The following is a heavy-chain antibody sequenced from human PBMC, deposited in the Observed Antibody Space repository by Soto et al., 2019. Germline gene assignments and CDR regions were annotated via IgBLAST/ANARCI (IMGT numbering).Heavy chain of an antibody. J-gene: IGHJ3*02. D-gene: IGHD2-21*02. CDR1: GFTFSSYG. Sequence: QVQLVESGGVVVQPGRSLRLSCAASGFTFSSYGMHWVRQAPGKGLECVAVISYDGSNKYYADTVKGRFTISRDNSTNALYMPMSSLRAEATAVYYCAKGGDCCYTTDAFAIWGQGTMVTVSS. CDR2: ISYDGSNK. CDR3: AKGGDCCYTTDAFAI. V-gene: IGHV3-30*18.